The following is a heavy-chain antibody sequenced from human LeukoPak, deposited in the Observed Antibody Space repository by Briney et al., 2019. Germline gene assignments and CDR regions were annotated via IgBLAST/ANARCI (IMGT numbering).Heavy chain of an antibody. V-gene: IGHV3-15*01. Sequence: GGSLRLSCAVSRFSFNIAWMSWVRQAPGKGLEWVGRIKSKADGGATDYAEPVKGRFTISRDDSKNTLSLQMSSLKTEDTAMYYCTTVGYSDYVADNWGQGTLVTVFS. CDR1: RFSFNIAW. J-gene: IGHJ4*02. CDR3: TTVGYSDYVADN. D-gene: IGHD5-12*01. CDR2: IKSKADGGAT.